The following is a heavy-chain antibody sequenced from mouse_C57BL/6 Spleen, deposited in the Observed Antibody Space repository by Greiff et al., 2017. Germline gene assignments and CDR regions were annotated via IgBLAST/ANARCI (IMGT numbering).Heavy chain of an antibody. J-gene: IGHJ3*01. V-gene: IGHV1-80*01. CDR1: GYAFSSYW. CDR3: ARVGGNYWFAY. CDR2: IYPGDGDT. D-gene: IGHD2-1*01. Sequence: QVQLKESGAELVKPGASVKISCKASGYAFSSYWMNWVKQRPGKGLEWIGQIYPGDGDTNYNGKFKGKATLTADKSSSTAYMQLSSLTSEDSAVYFCARVGGNYWFAYWGQGTLVTVSA.